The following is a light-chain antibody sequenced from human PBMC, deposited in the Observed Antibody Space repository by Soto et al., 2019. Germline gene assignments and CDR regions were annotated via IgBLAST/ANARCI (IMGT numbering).Light chain of an antibody. V-gene: IGKV1-39*01. CDR1: QSISSY. CDR3: HQSYSTLWT. J-gene: IGKJ1*01. Sequence: DIQMTQSPSSLSASVGDRVTITCRASQSISSYLNWYQQKPGKAPKLLIYAASSLQSGVPSRFSGSGSGTDFTLTISSLQPEDVATYFCHQSYSTLWTFGQGTMVEIK. CDR2: AAS.